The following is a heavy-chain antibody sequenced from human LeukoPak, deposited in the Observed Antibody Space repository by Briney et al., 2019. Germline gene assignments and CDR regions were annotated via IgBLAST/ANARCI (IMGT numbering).Heavy chain of an antibody. J-gene: IGHJ5*02. CDR2: INPNSGGP. D-gene: IGHD3-16*01. V-gene: IGHV1-2*02. Sequence: GASVKVSCKASGYTFTGYYIHWVRQAPGQGLEWMGWINPNSGGPNHAQKFQGRVTMTRDTSISTAYMEKSRLRSDDTAVYYCARDVSAGGTNWFDPWGQGTLVTVSS. CDR1: GYTFTGYY. CDR3: ARDVSAGGTNWFDP.